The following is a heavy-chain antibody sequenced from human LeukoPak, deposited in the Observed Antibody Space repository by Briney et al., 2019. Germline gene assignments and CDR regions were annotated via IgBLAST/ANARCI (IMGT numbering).Heavy chain of an antibody. CDR2: IFYSGST. J-gene: IGHJ6*03. D-gene: IGHD1-1*01. CDR3: VKHGPGGRGYLGV. V-gene: IGHV4-59*11. Sequence: SETLSLTCTVSGGSISSHYWSWVRLSPAKGLEWIGYIFYSGSTDYSPSLTSRVTISIDTSKRYLSLNLSSVTAADTAVYYCVKHGPGGRGYLGVWGVGTTVTVSS. CDR1: GGSISSHY.